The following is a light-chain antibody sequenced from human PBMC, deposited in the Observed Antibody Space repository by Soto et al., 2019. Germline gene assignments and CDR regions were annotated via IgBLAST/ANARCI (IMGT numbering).Light chain of an antibody. J-gene: IGLJ1*01. CDR2: DDT. V-gene: IGLV2-23*01. Sequence: QSALTQPASVSGSPGQSITISCTGTTSFVGSYNLVSWYQQHTGKAPQVLIYDDTKRPSGVSNRFSGSISGSTASLTISGLQAEDDADYYCCSYVGASTYVFGTGTKLTVL. CDR3: CSYVGASTYV. CDR1: TSFVGSYNL.